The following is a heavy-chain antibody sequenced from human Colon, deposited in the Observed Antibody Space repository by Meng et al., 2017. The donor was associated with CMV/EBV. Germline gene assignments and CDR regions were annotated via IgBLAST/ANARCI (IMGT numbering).Heavy chain of an antibody. CDR1: GGSISSSSYY. D-gene: IGHD1-14*01. CDR3: ARGPGSRHYSDY. Sequence: SETLSLTCTVSGGSISSSSYYWGWIRQPPGKGLEWIGSIYYSGSTYYNPSLKSRVTISVDTSKNQFSLKLSSVTAADTAVYYCARGPGSRHYSDYWGQGTLVTVSS. J-gene: IGHJ4*02. V-gene: IGHV4-39*07. CDR2: IYYSGST.